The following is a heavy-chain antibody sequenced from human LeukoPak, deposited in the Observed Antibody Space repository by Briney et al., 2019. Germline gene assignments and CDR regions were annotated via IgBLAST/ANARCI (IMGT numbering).Heavy chain of an antibody. J-gene: IGHJ4*02. D-gene: IGHD6-13*01. Sequence: SETLSLTCAVSGGSISSGGYSWSWIRQPPGKGLEWIGYIYHSGSTYYNPSLKSRVTISVDTSKNQFSLKLSSVTAADTAVYYCARAAAADILFDYWGQGTLVTVSS. CDR3: ARAAAADILFDY. V-gene: IGHV4-30-2*01. CDR2: IYHSGST. CDR1: GGSISSGGYS.